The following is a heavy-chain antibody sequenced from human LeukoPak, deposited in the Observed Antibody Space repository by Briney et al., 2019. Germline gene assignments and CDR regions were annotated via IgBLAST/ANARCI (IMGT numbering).Heavy chain of an antibody. Sequence: KPSETLSLTCTVSGGSISSYYWSWIRQPPGKGLEWIGYIYYSGSTNYNPSLKSRVTISVDTSKNQFSLKLSSVTAADTAVYYCARVGATRYYYYYMDVWGKGTTVTISS. CDR2: IYYSGST. CDR3: ARVGATRYYYYYMDV. CDR1: GGSISSYY. V-gene: IGHV4-59*01. J-gene: IGHJ6*03. D-gene: IGHD1-26*01.